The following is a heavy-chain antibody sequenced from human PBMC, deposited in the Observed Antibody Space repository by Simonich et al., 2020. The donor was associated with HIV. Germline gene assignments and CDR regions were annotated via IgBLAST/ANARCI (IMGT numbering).Heavy chain of an antibody. CDR1: GGSFSGHY. V-gene: IGHV4-34*02. CDR3: AAGNGLLRFLEWDETYMDV. Sequence: QVQLQQWGAGLLKPSETLSLTCAVYGGSFSGHYWNWIRQPPGKGLEWIGEINHRGNTNHNPSLKSRVTISVDTSKNQFSLKLNSVTAADTGVYYCAAGNGLLRFLEWDETYMDVWGKGTTVTVSS. D-gene: IGHD3-3*01. J-gene: IGHJ6*03. CDR2: INHRGNT.